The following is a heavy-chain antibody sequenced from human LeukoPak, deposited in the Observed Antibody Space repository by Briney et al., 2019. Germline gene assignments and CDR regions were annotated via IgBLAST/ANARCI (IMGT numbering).Heavy chain of an antibody. CDR3: TGYSYGYYYYYYMDV. CDR1: DDSITMYY. CDR2: IYNSGST. V-gene: IGHV4-59*04. D-gene: IGHD5-18*01. J-gene: IGHJ6*03. Sequence: SETLSLTCSVSDDSITMYYWTWIRQPPGKGLEWIGYIYNSGSTYSKPSLKSRVTISVDTSKNQFSLKLSSVTAADTAVYYCTGYSYGYYYYYYMDVWGKGTTVTISS.